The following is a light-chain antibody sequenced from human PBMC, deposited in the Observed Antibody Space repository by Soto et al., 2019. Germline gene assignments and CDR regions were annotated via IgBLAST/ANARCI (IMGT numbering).Light chain of an antibody. CDR2: GAS. CDR1: QSVSNNY. Sequence: EIVFTPSPGTPSLSPGERSTLSFRASQSVSNNYLAWYQQKPGQAPRLLIYGASNRATGIPDRYSGSGSGTDFTLTISRLEPEDFAVYYCQQYGSSGTFGQGTKVDIK. V-gene: IGKV3-20*01. J-gene: IGKJ1*01. CDR3: QQYGSSGT.